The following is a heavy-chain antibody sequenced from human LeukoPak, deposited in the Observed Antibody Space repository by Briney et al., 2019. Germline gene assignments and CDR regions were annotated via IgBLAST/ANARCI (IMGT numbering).Heavy chain of an antibody. D-gene: IGHD5-12*01. CDR2: IYYSGST. Sequence: TPSETLSLTCTVSGGSISSYYWSWIRQPPGKGLEWIGYIYYSGSTNYNPSLKSRVTISVDTSKNQFSLKLSSVTAADTAVYYCARQSGVATARDWYFDLWGRGTLVTVSS. CDR1: GGSISSYY. J-gene: IGHJ2*01. CDR3: ARQSGVATARDWYFDL. V-gene: IGHV4-59*08.